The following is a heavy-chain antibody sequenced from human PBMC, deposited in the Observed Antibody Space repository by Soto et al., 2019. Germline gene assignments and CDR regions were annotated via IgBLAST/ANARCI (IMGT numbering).Heavy chain of an antibody. D-gene: IGHD6-19*01. V-gene: IGHV4-31*03. CDR1: GGSISSGGYY. J-gene: IGHJ6*02. Sequence: QVQLQESGPGLVKPSQTLSLTCTVSGGSISSGGYYWSWIRQHPGKGLEWIGYIYYSGSTYYNPSLKSRVTISVGTSKNQFSLKLSSVTAADTAVYYCARDLGLVRDYYYGMDVWGQGTTVTVSS. CDR2: IYYSGST. CDR3: ARDLGLVRDYYYGMDV.